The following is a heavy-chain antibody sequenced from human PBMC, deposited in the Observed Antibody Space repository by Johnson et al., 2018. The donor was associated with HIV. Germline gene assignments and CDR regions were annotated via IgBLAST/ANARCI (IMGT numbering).Heavy chain of an antibody. CDR3: ARDVTKDAFDI. J-gene: IGHJ3*02. D-gene: IGHD4-17*01. Sequence: VQLVESGGGLVQPGGSLRLSCAASGFTVSSNYMSWVRQAPGKGLEWVSVIYSGGSTYYADSVKGRFTISRDNSKNTLYLQMNSLRAEYTAVYYCARDVTKDAFDIWGQGTMVTVSS. CDR2: IYSGGST. CDR1: GFTVSSNY. V-gene: IGHV3-66*01.